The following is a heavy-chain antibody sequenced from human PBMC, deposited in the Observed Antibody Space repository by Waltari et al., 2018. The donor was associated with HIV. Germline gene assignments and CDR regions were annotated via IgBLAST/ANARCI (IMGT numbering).Heavy chain of an antibody. CDR2: ISWNSGSI. D-gene: IGHD6-13*01. CDR1: GFTFDDYA. V-gene: IGHV3-9*01. Sequence: EVQLVESGGGLVQPGRSLRLSCAASGFTFDDYAMHWVRQAPGKGLEWVSGISWNSGSIGYADSVKGRFTISRDNAKNSLYLQMNSLRAEDTALYYCAKDMGYGAAAGYYYGMDVWGQGTTVTVSS. CDR3: AKDMGYGAAAGYYYGMDV. J-gene: IGHJ6*02.